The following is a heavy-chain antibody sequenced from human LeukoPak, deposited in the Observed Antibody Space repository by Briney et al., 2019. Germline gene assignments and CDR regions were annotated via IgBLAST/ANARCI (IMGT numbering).Heavy chain of an antibody. V-gene: IGHV1-2*04. CDR3: ARDAARVGYCSSTSCPYYYYYGMDV. CDR2: INPNSGGT. J-gene: IGHJ6*02. D-gene: IGHD2-2*01. Sequence: ASVKVSCKASGYTFTGYYMHWVRQAPGQGLEWMGWINPNSGGTNYAQKFQGWVTMTRDTSISTAYMELSRLRSDDTAVYYCARDAARVGYCSSTSCPYYYYYGMDVWGQGTTVTVSS. CDR1: GYTFTGYY.